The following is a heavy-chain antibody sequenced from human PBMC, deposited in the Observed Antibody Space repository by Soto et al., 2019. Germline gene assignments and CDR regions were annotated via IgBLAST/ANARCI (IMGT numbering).Heavy chain of an antibody. CDR2: IKQDGSER. CDR3: ATAGSHDHFGL. D-gene: IGHD3-16*01. J-gene: IGHJ3*01. V-gene: IGHV3-7*03. CDR1: GFTFSSYW. Sequence: EVQLVESGGGLVQPGGSLRLSCAASGFTFSSYWMNWLRQAPGKGLEWVANIKQDGSERYYVDSVKGRFTISRDNAKNSLYLQMNSLRPEDTAMYYCATAGSHDHFGLWGQGTMVTVSS.